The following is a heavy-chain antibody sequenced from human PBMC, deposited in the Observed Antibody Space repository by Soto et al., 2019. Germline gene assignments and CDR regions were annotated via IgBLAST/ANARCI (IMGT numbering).Heavy chain of an antibody. J-gene: IGHJ4*02. D-gene: IGHD1-26*01. CDR1: GYSFASHW. CDR2: FYPGDSDT. Sequence: PGESLKISCKGSGYSFASHWVAWVRQMPEKGLEWIGTFYPGDSDTKYSSAFRGHVTISADTSVSTAYLQWRSLEATDSAIYYCARYSGSYWHYLDFWGQGTLVTVSS. V-gene: IGHV5-51*01. CDR3: ARYSGSYWHYLDF.